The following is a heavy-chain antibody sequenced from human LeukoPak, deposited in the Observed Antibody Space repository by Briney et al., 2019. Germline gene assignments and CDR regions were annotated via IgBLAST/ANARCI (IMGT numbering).Heavy chain of an antibody. J-gene: IGHJ4*02. Sequence: QPGGSLRLSCAASGFTFSSYAMNWVRQAPGKGLEWVSAIGGAGGTTYYADSVKGRFTISRDNSKNTLFLQMNSLRVEDTAVYFCAKDWSVVVTGILSNWGQGTLVTVSS. V-gene: IGHV3-23*01. CDR2: IGGAGGTT. CDR1: GFTFSSYA. CDR3: AKDWSVVVTGILSN. D-gene: IGHD2-21*02.